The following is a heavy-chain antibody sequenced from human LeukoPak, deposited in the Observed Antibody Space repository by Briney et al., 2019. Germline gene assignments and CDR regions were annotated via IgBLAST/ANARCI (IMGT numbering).Heavy chain of an antibody. CDR1: GWSFSGYY. Sequence: PSETLSLTCAVYGWSFSGYYWSWVRQAPGKGLEWVANIKQDGSEKYYVDSVKGRFTISRDNAKNSLYLQMNSLRAEDTAVYYCAREADIAAAVSDYWGQGTLVTVSS. CDR2: IKQDGSEK. V-gene: IGHV3-7*01. J-gene: IGHJ4*02. D-gene: IGHD6-13*01. CDR3: AREADIAAAVSDY.